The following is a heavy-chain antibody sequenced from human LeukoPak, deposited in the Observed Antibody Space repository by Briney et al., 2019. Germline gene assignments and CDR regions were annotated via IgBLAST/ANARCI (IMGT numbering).Heavy chain of an antibody. D-gene: IGHD2-8*01. V-gene: IGHV5-51*01. J-gene: IGHJ4*02. CDR3: ARLGGGYCTNGVCFGLDS. CDR2: IYPGDSDT. CDR1: GYSFTSYW. Sequence: GESLKISCKGSGYSFTSYWIGWVRQPPGKGLEWMGIIYPGDSDTRYSPSFQGLVTISADKSISTAYLQWSSLKASDTAMYYCARLGGGYCTNGVCFGLDSWGQGTLVTVSS.